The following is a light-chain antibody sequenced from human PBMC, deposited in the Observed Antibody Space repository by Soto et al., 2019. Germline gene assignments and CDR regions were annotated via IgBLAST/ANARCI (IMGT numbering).Light chain of an antibody. CDR1: QSLRSSH. J-gene: IGKJ1*01. CDR2: GAS. V-gene: IGKV3-20*01. CDR3: QQYSTSRGT. Sequence: ETVLTQSPGTLSLSPGERATLSCRASQSLRSSHLAWYQQKPGQAPRLLMFGASSRATGIPDRFSGSASGTDFTRTSSRLEPEDFAVYYCQQYSTSRGTFGQGTKVEIK.